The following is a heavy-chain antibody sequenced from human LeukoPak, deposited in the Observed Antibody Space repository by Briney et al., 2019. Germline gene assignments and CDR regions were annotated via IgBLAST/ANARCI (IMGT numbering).Heavy chain of an antibody. CDR3: ARDFEHSSSDYAMDV. J-gene: IGHJ6*02. V-gene: IGHV1-2*02. CDR2: INPNSGGP. Sequence: GASVKVSCKASGYSFTDYYINWVRQAPGQGLEWMGWINPNSGGPKYAESFQGRVTMTRDKSISTAYMEVSRLTSDDTAVYYCARDFEHSSSDYAMDVWGQGTTVTVSS. CDR1: GYSFTDYY. D-gene: IGHD6-6*01.